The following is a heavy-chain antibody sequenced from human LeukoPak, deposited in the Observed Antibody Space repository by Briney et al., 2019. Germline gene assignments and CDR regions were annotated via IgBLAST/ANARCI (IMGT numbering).Heavy chain of an antibody. Sequence: PSETLSLTCAVYGGSFSGYYWSWIRQPPGKGLEWIGEINHSGSTNYNPSLKSRVTISVDTSKNQFSLKLSSVTAADTAVYYCARSIAGTTTGFDYWGQGTLVTVSS. V-gene: IGHV4-34*01. CDR3: ARSIAGTTTGFDY. J-gene: IGHJ4*02. D-gene: IGHD1-20*01. CDR1: GGSFSGYY. CDR2: INHSGST.